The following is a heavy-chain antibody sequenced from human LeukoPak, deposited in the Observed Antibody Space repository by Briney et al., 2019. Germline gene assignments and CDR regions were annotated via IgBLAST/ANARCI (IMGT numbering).Heavy chain of an antibody. J-gene: IGHJ6*02. V-gene: IGHV3-64*02. CDR2: ISSNGGST. CDR3: ARGISYYYYGMDV. D-gene: IGHD3-3*02. CDR1: GFTFSSYL. Sequence: AGGSLRLSCAASGFTFSSYLMHWVGQAPGKGLEYVSAISSNGGSTFYADSVKGSFTISRDNSKNTLYLQMNSLRAEDTAVYYCARGISYYYYGMDVWGQGTTVTVSS.